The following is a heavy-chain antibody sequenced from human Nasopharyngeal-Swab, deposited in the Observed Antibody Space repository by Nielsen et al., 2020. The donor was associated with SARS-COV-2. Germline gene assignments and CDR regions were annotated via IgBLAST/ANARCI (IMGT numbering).Heavy chain of an antibody. V-gene: IGHV3-74*01. CDR1: GCTLNRYW. CDR3: VREYDAFDI. Sequence: GESLNIPCASSGCTLNRYWMHWVRQESGKAPGWVSCVKSDRSIKHNANSVKARFTISRDNAKNTLYLQMNSLRAEDTAVYYCVREYDAFDIWGQGTTVTVSS. CDR2: VKSDRSIK. J-gene: IGHJ3*02.